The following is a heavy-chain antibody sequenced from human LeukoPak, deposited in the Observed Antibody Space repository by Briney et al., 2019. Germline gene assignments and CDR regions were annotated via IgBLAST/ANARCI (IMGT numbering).Heavy chain of an antibody. V-gene: IGHV1-2*02. CDR2: INPNSGGT. D-gene: IGHD3-22*01. Sequence: ASVKVSRKASGYTFTGYYMHWVRQAPGQGLEWMGWINPNSGGTNYAQKFQGRVTMTRDTSISTAYMELSRLRSDDTAVYYCASNVVITDAFDIWGQGTTVTVSS. J-gene: IGHJ3*02. CDR3: ASNVVITDAFDI. CDR1: GYTFTGYY.